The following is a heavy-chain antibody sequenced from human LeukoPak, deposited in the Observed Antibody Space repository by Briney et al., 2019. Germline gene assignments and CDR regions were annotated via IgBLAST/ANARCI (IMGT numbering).Heavy chain of an antibody. V-gene: IGHV4-61*02. J-gene: IGHJ3*02. CDR1: GGSISSGSYY. Sequence: PSETLSLTCTVSGGSISSGSYYWSWIRQPAGKGLEWIGRIYTSGSTNYNPSLKSRVTISVDTSKNQLSLKLSSVTAADTAVYYCARAPQRSLDAFDIWGQGTMVTVSS. D-gene: IGHD6-25*01. CDR3: ARAPQRSLDAFDI. CDR2: IYTSGST.